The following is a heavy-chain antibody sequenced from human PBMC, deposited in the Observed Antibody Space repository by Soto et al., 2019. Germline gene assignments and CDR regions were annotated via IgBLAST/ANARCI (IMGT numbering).Heavy chain of an antibody. CDR3: ASSSIAARRWFDP. CDR1: GGSISSSNW. CDR2: IYHSGST. Sequence: SETLSLTCAVSGGSISSSNWWSWVRQPPGKGLEWIGEIYHSGSTNYNPSLKSRVTISVDKSKNQFSLKLSSVTAADTAVYYCASSSIAARRWFDPWGQGTLVTVYS. V-gene: IGHV4-4*02. D-gene: IGHD6-6*01. J-gene: IGHJ5*02.